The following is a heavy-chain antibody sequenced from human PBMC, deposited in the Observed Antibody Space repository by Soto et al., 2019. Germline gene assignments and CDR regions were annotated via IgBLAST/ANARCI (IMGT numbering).Heavy chain of an antibody. CDR3: ARASGVPDYYGMDV. J-gene: IGHJ6*02. CDR2: ISAYNGNT. CDR1: GYTFTSYG. Sequence: GASVKVSCKASGYTFTSYGISWVRQAPGQGLEWMGWISAYNGNTNYAQKLQGRVTMTTDTSTSTAYMELRSLRSDDTAVYYCARASGVPDYYGMDVWGQGTTVTVSS. D-gene: IGHD3-10*01. V-gene: IGHV1-18*01.